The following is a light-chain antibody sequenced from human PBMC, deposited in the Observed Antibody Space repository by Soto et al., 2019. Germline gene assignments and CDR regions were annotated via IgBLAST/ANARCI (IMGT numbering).Light chain of an antibody. V-gene: IGKV3-20*01. CDR2: GAS. CDR1: QSVSNRY. J-gene: IGKJ1*01. Sequence: EIMLTQSPGTLSLSPGERATLSCRASQSVSNRYLAWYQQKPGQAPRLLIHGASSRATGVPDRFGGSGSGTDFTLTISRLEPEDFALYYCQQYASSPWTFGQGTKVEIK. CDR3: QQYASSPWT.